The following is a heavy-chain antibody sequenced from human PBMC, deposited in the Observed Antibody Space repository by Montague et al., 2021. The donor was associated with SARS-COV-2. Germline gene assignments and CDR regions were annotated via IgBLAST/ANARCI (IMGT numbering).Heavy chain of an antibody. V-gene: IGHV4-34*01. Sequence: SETLSLTCAVSGGSFSGYYWSWIRQPPGKGLEWIGEINHSGSTNXNPSLKSRVTISVDTSKNQFSLKLSSVTAADSAVYYCARRSLVVTAIWALRTSLSSGFDPWGQGTLVTVSS. CDR1: GGSFSGYY. CDR2: INHSGST. J-gene: IGHJ5*02. D-gene: IGHD2-21*02. CDR3: ARRSLVVTAIWALRTSLSSGFDP.